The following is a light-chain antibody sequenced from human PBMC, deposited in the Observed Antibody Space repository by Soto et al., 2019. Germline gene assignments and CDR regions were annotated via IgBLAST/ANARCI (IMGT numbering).Light chain of an antibody. CDR2: DAS. Sequence: EIVLTQSPATLSLSPGERATLSCRASQSVSNYLVWYQQKPGQAPRLLTYDASDRATGIPARFSGSGSGTYFTLTISSLEPEDFAVYYCQQRSNWPPYTFGQGTKLDI. J-gene: IGKJ2*01. CDR3: QQRSNWPPYT. V-gene: IGKV3-11*01. CDR1: QSVSNY.